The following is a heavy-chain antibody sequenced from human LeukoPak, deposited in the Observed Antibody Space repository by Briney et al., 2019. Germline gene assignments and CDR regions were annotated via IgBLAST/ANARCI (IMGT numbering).Heavy chain of an antibody. V-gene: IGHV4-39*01. CDR3: ARQRRDYDILTGYFDDAFDI. CDR2: IYYSGST. D-gene: IGHD3-9*01. Sequence: SETLSLTCTVSGGSISSSSYYWGWIRQPPGKGLEWIGSIYYSGSTYYNPSLKSRVTISVDTSKNQFSLKLSSVTAADTAVYYCARQRRDYDILTGYFDDAFDIRGQGTMVTVSS. CDR1: GGSISSSSYY. J-gene: IGHJ3*02.